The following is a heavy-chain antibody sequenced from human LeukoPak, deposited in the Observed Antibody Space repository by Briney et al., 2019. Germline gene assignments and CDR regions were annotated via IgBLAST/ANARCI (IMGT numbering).Heavy chain of an antibody. V-gene: IGHV4-34*01. J-gene: IGHJ4*02. Sequence: SETLSLTCVVDGGSFSGYYWSWIRQSPGKGLEWIGEINHHGYTNYNPSLRSRVIMSVDTSKNRISLKLTSVTAADTAMYYCAAKGGDGHNSAFGFWGQGALVSVSS. D-gene: IGHD5-24*01. CDR3: AAKGGDGHNSAFGF. CDR2: INHHGYT. CDR1: GGSFSGYY.